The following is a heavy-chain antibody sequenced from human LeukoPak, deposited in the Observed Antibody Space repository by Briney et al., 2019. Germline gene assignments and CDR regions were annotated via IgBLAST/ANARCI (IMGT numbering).Heavy chain of an antibody. J-gene: IGHJ4*02. V-gene: IGHV1-3*03. Sequence: ASVKVSCKASGYTFTSYAMHWVRQAPGQGLEWMGWINAGNGNTKYSQEFQGRVTITRDTSASTAYMELSSLRSEDMAVYYCARTIVVVPAANSLPAFDYWGQGTLVTVSS. D-gene: IGHD2-2*01. CDR2: INAGNGNT. CDR1: GYTFTSYA. CDR3: ARTIVVVPAANSLPAFDY.